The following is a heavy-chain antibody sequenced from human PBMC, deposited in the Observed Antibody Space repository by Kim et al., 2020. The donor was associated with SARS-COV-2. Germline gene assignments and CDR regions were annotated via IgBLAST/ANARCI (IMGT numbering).Heavy chain of an antibody. CDR3: TTAFEF. CDR1: GFTFTNYW. J-gene: IGHJ4*02. V-gene: IGHV3-74*01. Sequence: GGSLRRSCVASGFTFTNYWPHWVRQVPGKGLVWVAGINNDGTNTYYADSVKGRFTISRDNAKNTVYLQMNSLGAEDTAVYYCTTAFEFWGQGTLVTVSS. CDR2: INNDGTNT.